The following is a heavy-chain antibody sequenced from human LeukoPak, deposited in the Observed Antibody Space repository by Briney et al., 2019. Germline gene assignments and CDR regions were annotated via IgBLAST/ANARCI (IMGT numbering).Heavy chain of an antibody. D-gene: IGHD2-15*01. CDR2: ISGSGGST. CDR3: AKLPPSRSLGYCSGGSCLDAFDI. V-gene: IGHV3-23*01. Sequence: PGGSLRLSCAASGFTFSSYAMSWVRQAPGKGLEWVSAISGSGGSTYYADSVKGRFTISRDNSKNTLYLQMNSLRAEDTAVYYCAKLPPSRSLGYCSGGSCLDAFDIWGQGTMVTVSS. J-gene: IGHJ3*02. CDR1: GFTFSSYA.